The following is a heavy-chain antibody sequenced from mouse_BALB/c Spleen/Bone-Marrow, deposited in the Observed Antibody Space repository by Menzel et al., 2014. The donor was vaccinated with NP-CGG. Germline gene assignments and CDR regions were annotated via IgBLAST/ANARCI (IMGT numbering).Heavy chain of an antibody. J-gene: IGHJ3*01. Sequence: EVKLVESGPELVKPGASVKISCKASGYSFTGYDVNWVKQSHVKSLEWIGRINPYNGVTTYNQNFKDKASLTVDQSSSTAYMELHSLTSEDSAVYYCVRDAYWGQGTLVTVSA. V-gene: IGHV1-31*01. CDR3: VRDAY. CDR1: GYSFTGYD. CDR2: INPYNGVT.